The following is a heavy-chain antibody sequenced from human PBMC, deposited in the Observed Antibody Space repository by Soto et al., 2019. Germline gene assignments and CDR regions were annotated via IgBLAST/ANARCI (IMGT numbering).Heavy chain of an antibody. CDR1: GFTFSNAW. CDR2: IKSKTDGGTT. V-gene: IGHV3-15*01. D-gene: IGHD1-26*01. Sequence: KTGGSLRLSCAASGFTFSNAWMSWVRQAPGKGLEWVGRIKSKTDGGTTDYAAPVKGRFTISRDDSKNTLYLQMNSLKTEDTAVYYCTTDWWELLGSDYWGQGTLVTVSS. CDR3: TTDWWELLGSDY. J-gene: IGHJ4*02.